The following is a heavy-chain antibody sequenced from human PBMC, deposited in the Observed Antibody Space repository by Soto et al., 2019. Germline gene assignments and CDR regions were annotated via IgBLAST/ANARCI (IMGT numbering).Heavy chain of an antibody. CDR1: GDSVSSNIVA. D-gene: IGHD2-2*01. CDR2: TYYRSKWYN. J-gene: IGHJ4*02. CDR3: ARGFHYAFYY. Sequence: SQTLSLTCAISGDSVSSNIVAWNWIRQSPSRGLEWLGRTYYRSKWYNEYAVSVKSRITVNADTSKNQFSLQLNSVTPEDTAVYYCARGFHYAFYYCGQGMLVTVSS. V-gene: IGHV6-1*01.